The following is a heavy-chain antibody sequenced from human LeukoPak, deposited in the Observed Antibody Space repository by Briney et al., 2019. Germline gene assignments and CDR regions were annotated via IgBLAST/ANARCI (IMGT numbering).Heavy chain of an antibody. V-gene: IGHV3-53*01. CDR2: IYSDDST. D-gene: IGHD3-22*01. J-gene: IGHJ4*02. CDR1: GFAVSNSR. CDR3: AKIVVIPGSDYFDS. Sequence: GGPLRLSCAASGFAVSNSRMTWVRQAPGKGLEWLSIIYSDDSTYYPDSVKGRFTIYRDNSKNTVYLQLNSLRAEDTAVYYCAKIVVIPGSDYFDSWGQGTLVTVSS.